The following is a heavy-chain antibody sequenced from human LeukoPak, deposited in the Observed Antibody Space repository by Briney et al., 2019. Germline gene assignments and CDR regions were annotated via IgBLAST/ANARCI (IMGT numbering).Heavy chain of an antibody. D-gene: IGHD3-16*02. V-gene: IGHV3-30*04. CDR2: ISYDGKNK. CDR1: GFTFNNYA. J-gene: IGHJ6*03. CDR3: AKESIVYYYFYMDV. Sequence: PLGSLRLSCAASGFTFNNYAMHGVRQAPGKGLEWVAVISYDGKNKYYADSVKGRFTISRDNSKSTLYVQMNSLRAEDTAVYYCAKESIVYYYFYMDVWGKGTTVTVSS.